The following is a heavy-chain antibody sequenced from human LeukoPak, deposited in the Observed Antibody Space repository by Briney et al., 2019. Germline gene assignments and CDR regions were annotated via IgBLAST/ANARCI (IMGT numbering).Heavy chain of an antibody. D-gene: IGHD6-19*01. Sequence: PGGSLRLSCAASGFTFSNSAMSWVRQAPGKGLEWVSTRGSGITTYYADSVEGRFTISRDNSKNTLYLQMDSLRAEDTAVYYCAKGIYSSGWSYFDYWGHGTLVTVSS. J-gene: IGHJ4*01. V-gene: IGHV3-23*01. CDR3: AKGIYSSGWSYFDY. CDR2: RGSGITT. CDR1: GFTFSNSA.